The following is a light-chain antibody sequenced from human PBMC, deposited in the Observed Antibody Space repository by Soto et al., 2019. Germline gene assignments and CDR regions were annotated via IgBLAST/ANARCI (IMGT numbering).Light chain of an antibody. V-gene: IGLV1-40*01. J-gene: IGLJ2*01. CDR1: SSNIGAGYD. CDR2: SND. Sequence: QLVLTQPPSVSGAPGQRVTISCTGSSSNIGAGYDVHWYQQLPRTAPKLLIYSNDQRPSGVPDRFSGSKSGTSASLAISGLQSEDEADYYCAAWDDTLNGVLFGGGTKLTVL. CDR3: AAWDDTLNGVL.